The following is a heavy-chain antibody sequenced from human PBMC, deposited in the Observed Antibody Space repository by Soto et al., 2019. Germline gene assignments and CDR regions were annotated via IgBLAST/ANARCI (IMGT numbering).Heavy chain of an antibody. CDR3: ASDLFYDFWSGYYSEYGMDV. CDR2: ISSSSSTI. J-gene: IGHJ6*02. Sequence: GGSLRLSCAASGFTFISYSMNWVRQAPGRGLEWVSYISSSSSTIYYADSVKGRFTISRDNAKNSLYLQMNSLRDEDTAVYYCASDLFYDFWSGYYSEYGMDVWGQGTTVTVSS. V-gene: IGHV3-48*02. CDR1: GFTFISYS. D-gene: IGHD3-3*01.